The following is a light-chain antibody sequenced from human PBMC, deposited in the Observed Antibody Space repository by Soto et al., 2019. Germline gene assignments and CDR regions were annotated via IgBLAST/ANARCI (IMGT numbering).Light chain of an antibody. CDR2: GAT. V-gene: IGKV1-27*01. CDR3: QKYKNAPFT. Sequence: DIQMTQSPSSLSAPVGDRVTITCRASQGISNFLAWYQQKPGKVPKLLIYGATTLQSGVPSRFSGSGSGTDFTLTITSLQSEDFATYYCQKYKNAPFTFGPGTKVDV. CDR1: QGISNF. J-gene: IGKJ3*01.